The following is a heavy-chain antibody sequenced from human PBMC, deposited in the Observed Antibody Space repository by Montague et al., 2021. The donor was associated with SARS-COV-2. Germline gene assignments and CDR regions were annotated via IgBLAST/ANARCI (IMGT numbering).Heavy chain of an antibody. J-gene: IGHJ4*02. Sequence: PALVKPTQTLTLTCTFSGFSLSTSGVGVGWIRQPPGKALEWLALLYWDDDKRYSPSLKSRLTITKDTSNNQVVLTMTNMDPVDTATSYCAHRQSRQWLAGGYFDYWGQGTLVTVSS. CDR2: LYWDDDK. V-gene: IGHV2-5*02. CDR3: AHRQSRQWLAGGYFDY. CDR1: GFSLSTSGVG. D-gene: IGHD6-19*01.